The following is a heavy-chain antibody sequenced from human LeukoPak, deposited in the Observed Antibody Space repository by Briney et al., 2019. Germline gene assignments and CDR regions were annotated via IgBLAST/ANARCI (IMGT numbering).Heavy chain of an antibody. CDR3: AKVLGGLWPGIDY. V-gene: IGHV3-11*06. J-gene: IGHJ4*02. CDR1: GFTFSDYY. D-gene: IGHD2-15*01. Sequence: GGSLRLSCAASGFTFSDYYMSWIRQAPGKGLEWVSYISSSSSYTNYADSVKGRFTISRDNAKNTVYLQMNSLRAEDTAVYYCAKVLGGLWPGIDYWGQGTVVTVSS. CDR2: ISSSSSYT.